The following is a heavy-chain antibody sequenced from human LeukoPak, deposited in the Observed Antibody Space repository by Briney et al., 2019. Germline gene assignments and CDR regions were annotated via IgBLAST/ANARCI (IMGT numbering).Heavy chain of an antibody. CDR2: AKNKAQRYTT. CDR3: ARLTTLQGPLYYVDV. J-gene: IGHJ6*03. V-gene: IGHV3-72*01. Sequence: PGGSLRLSCAASGFTFSDHDMDWVRQAPGKGLEWIGRAKNKAQRYTTEYAASVSGRFTIAREDSKSTLSLQMNSLKSEDTAVYYCARLTTLQGPLYYVDVWGKGTTVTVSS. CDR1: GFTFSDHD. D-gene: IGHD4-11*01.